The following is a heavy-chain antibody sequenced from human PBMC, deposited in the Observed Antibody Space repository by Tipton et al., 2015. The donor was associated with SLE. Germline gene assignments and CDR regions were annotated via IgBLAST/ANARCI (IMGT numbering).Heavy chain of an antibody. D-gene: IGHD3-3*01. CDR1: GYSISSGDYY. CDR2: IYYSGNT. J-gene: IGHJ4*02. CDR3: ARGLRFFGVFDY. Sequence: TLSLTCAVSGYSISSGDYYWTWIRQPPGKGLEWIGYIYYSGNTYYNPSLKSRVTISVDTSKNQFSLRLSSVTAADTAVYYCARGLRFFGVFDYWGQGTLVTVSS. V-gene: IGHV4-30-4*01.